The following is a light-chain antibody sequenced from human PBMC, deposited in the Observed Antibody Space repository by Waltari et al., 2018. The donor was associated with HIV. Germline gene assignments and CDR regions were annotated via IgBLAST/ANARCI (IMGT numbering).Light chain of an antibody. CDR3: ATWADRPGGPVV. Sequence: QPVLTQPPSASGTPGPRVTISCSGCSSTVHWYQKLPGTAPTLLIFRNNQRAAGVPDRFSGSKSGTSASLVISGLRSEDEADYYCATWADRPGGPVVFGGGTKVTVL. V-gene: IGLV1-47*01. CDR2: RNN. J-gene: IGLJ2*01. CDR1: SST.